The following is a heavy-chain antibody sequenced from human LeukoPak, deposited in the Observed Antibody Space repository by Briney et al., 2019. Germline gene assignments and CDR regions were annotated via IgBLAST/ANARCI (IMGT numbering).Heavy chain of an antibody. V-gene: IGHV3-21*01. Sequence: PGGSLRLSCAASGFTFTSYSIDWVRQAPGKRLDFDSSISSSSSYIYYAESVKGRFTISRNNDKNSLYLQMNSLRADDTAVYYCARDLLGTVTTFHAFDIWGQGTMVTVSS. J-gene: IGHJ3*02. D-gene: IGHD4-17*01. CDR1: GFTFTSYS. CDR2: ISSSSSYI. CDR3: ARDLLGTVTTFHAFDI.